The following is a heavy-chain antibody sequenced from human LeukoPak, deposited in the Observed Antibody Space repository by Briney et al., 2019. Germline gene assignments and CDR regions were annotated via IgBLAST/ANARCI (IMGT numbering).Heavy chain of an antibody. V-gene: IGHV3-23*01. D-gene: IGHD3-10*01. CDR1: GFTFSTYG. Sequence: GGSLRLSCGASGFTFSTYGMTWVRQAPGKGLEWASGMSDSGTNTYYADSVKGRFTISRDNSKNTLYLQMNSLRAEDTAVYYCAKGGAVSSKSITMVRGTRRYYYYMDVWGKGTTVTVSS. J-gene: IGHJ6*03. CDR3: AKGGAVSSKSITMVRGTRRYYYYMDV. CDR2: MSDSGTNT.